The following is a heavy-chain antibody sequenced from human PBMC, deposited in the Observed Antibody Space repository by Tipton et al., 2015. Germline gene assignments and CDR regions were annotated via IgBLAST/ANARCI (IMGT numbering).Heavy chain of an antibody. Sequence: LRLSCAASGFTFDDYSIHWIRQPPGKGLEWIGSIYHSGSTYYNPSLKSRVTISVDTSKNQFSLRLSSVTAADTAVYYCASEVYDSSAYYSAFDYWGQGTLVTVSS. V-gene: IGHV4-38-2*01. CDR1: GFTFDDYS. J-gene: IGHJ4*02. CDR2: IYHSGST. CDR3: ASEVYDSSAYYSAFDY. D-gene: IGHD3-22*01.